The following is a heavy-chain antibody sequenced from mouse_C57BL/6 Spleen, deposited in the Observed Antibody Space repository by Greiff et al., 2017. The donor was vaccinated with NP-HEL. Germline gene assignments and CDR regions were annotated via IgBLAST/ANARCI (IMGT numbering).Heavy chain of an antibody. D-gene: IGHD1-1*01. CDR3: ARDFYYGSSYWYFDV. CDR2: T. V-gene: IGHV3-1*01. J-gene: IGHJ1*03. Sequence: TNYNPSLKSRISITHDTSKNHFFLKLNSVTTEDTATYYCARDFYYGSSYWYFDVWGTGTTVTVSS.